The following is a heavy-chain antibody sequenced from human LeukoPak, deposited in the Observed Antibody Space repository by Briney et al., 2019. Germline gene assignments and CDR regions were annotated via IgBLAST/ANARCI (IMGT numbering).Heavy chain of an antibody. CDR2: IYPGDSDT. Sequence: GESLKISCKGSGYSFTNYWIGWVRQMRGKGLVWMGIIYPGDSDTRYSPSFQGQVTISADKSISTAYLQWSSLKASDTAMYYCARTYYYDSSGYYSYYFDYWGQGTLVTVSS. V-gene: IGHV5-51*01. CDR3: ARTYYYDSSGYYSYYFDY. J-gene: IGHJ4*02. D-gene: IGHD3-22*01. CDR1: GYSFTNYW.